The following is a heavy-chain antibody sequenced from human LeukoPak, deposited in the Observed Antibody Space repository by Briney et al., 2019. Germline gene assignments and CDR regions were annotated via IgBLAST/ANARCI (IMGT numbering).Heavy chain of an antibody. V-gene: IGHV1-46*01. CDR2: INPSGGST. CDR3: ARDAHTYYCDSSGYHADY. CDR1: GYTFTSYY. Sequence: ASVKVSCKASGYTFTSYYMHWVRQAPGQGLEWMGIINPSGGSTSYAQKFQGRVTMNRDTSTSTVYMELSSLRSEDTAVYYCARDAHTYYCDSSGYHADYWGQGTLVTVSS. J-gene: IGHJ4*02. D-gene: IGHD3-22*01.